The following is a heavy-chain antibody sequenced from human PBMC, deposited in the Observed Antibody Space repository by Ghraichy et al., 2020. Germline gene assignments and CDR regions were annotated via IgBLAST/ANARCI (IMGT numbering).Heavy chain of an antibody. V-gene: IGHV3-9*01. Sequence: GGSLRLSCAASGFTFDDYAMHWVRQAPGKGLEWVSGISWNSGSIGYADSVKGRFTISRDNAKNSLYLQMNSLRAEDTALYYCAKTQNFWSGYYPYWYFDLWGRGTLVTVSS. CDR3: AKTQNFWSGYYPYWYFDL. J-gene: IGHJ2*01. CDR1: GFTFDDYA. CDR2: ISWNSGSI. D-gene: IGHD3-3*01.